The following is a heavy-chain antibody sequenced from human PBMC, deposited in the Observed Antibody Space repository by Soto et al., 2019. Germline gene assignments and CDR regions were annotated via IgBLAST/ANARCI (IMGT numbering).Heavy chain of an antibody. CDR1: GFTFSSYS. J-gene: IGHJ6*02. CDR3: ARGEGFDGYYGMDV. V-gene: IGHV3-48*02. Sequence: LRLSCAASGFTFSSYSMNWVRQAPGKGLEWVSYISSSSSTIYYADSVKGRFTISRDNAKNSLYLQMNSLRDEDTAVYYCARGEGFDGYYGMDVWGQGTTVTVSS. CDR2: ISSSSSTI.